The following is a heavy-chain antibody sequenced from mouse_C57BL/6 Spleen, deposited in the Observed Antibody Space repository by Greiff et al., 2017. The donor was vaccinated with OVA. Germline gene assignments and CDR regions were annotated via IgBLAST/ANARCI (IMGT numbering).Heavy chain of an antibody. CDR2: ISDGGSYT. CDR3: ARDLQGYYAMDY. J-gene: IGHJ4*01. Sequence: EVKLMESGGGLVKPGGSLKLSCAASGFTFSSYAMSWVRQTPEKRLEWVATISDGGSYTYYPDNVKGRFTISRDNAKNNLYLQMSHLKSEDTAMYYCARDLQGYYAMDYWGQGTSVTVSS. V-gene: IGHV5-4*01. CDR1: GFTFSSYA. D-gene: IGHD2-1*01.